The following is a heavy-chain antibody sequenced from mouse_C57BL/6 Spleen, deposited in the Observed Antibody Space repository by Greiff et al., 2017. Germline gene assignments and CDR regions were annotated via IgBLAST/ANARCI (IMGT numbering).Heavy chain of an antibody. CDR2: IYPGDGDT. CDR3: ARGSNYLCDY. J-gene: IGHJ2*01. CDR1: GYAFSSYW. V-gene: IGHV1-80*01. Sequence: VKLQESGAELVKPGASVKISCKASGYAFSSYWMNWVKQRPGQGLEWIGQIYPGDGDTNYNGKFKGKATLTADKSSSTAYMQLSSLTSEDSAVYFCARGSNYLCDYWGQGTTLTVSS. D-gene: IGHD2-5*01.